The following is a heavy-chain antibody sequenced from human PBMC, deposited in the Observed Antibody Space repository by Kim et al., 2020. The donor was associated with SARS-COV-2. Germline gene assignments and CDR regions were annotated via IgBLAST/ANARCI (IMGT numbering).Heavy chain of an antibody. Sequence: GGSRLSCVASGFTVSGNYMSWVRQAPGNGLEWVSIIYSGGSTYYADSVKGRFTISRDNSKNTLYLQMNSLRAEDTAVYYCARDSGSGRYYFDYWGQGTL. CDR3: ARDSGSGRYYFDY. V-gene: IGHV3-53*01. J-gene: IGHJ4*02. CDR2: IYSGGST. D-gene: IGHD6-19*01. CDR1: GFTVSGNY.